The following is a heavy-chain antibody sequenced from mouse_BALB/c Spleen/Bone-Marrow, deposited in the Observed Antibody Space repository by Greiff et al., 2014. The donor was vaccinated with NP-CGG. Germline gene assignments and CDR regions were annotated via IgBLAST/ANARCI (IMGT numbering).Heavy chain of an antibody. Sequence: VKLMESGPGLVAPSQSLSITCTVSGFSLTSYGVHWVRQPPGKGLEWLGVIWAGGSTNYNSALMSRLGISKDNSESQVFLKMNSLQTDDTAIYYCARDRGYYKDVGDYWGQGTTLTVSS. V-gene: IGHV2-9*02. J-gene: IGHJ2*01. CDR3: ARDRGYYKDVGDY. D-gene: IGHD2-3*01. CDR1: GFSLTSYG. CDR2: IWAGGST.